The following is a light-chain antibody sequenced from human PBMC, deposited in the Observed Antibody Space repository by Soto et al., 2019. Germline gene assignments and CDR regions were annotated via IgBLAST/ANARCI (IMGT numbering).Light chain of an antibody. CDR2: EIS. Sequence: SVLTQPASVSESPGQSITISCTGTSSDVGASDFVSWYQQHPGKAPELIIYEISNRPSGVSSRFSGSKSGNTASLTISGLQAEDESDYYCSSHTTSHPLLFGGGTKLTVL. J-gene: IGLJ2*01. CDR3: SSHTTSHPLL. CDR1: SSDVGASDF. V-gene: IGLV2-14*01.